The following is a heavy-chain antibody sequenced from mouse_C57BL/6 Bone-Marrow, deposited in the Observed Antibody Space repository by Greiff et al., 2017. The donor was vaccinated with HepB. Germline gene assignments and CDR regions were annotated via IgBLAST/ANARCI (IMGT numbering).Heavy chain of an antibody. Sequence: VQLQQSGPVLVKPGASVKMSCKASGYTFTDYYMNWVKQSHGKSLEWIGVINPYNGGTSYNQKFKGKVTLTVDKSSSTAYMELNSLTSEDSAVYYCLYDYGWDYYAMDYWGQGTSGTVSS. J-gene: IGHJ4*01. V-gene: IGHV1-19*01. CDR1: GYTFTDYY. CDR2: INPYNGGT. CDR3: LYDYGWDYYAMDY. D-gene: IGHD2-4*01.